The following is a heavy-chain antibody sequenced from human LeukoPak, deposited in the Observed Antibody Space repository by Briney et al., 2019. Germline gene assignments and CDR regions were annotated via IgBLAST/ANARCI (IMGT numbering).Heavy chain of an antibody. Sequence: GGSLRLSCAASGFTLSSYAMSWVRQAPGKGLQWVSAISGSGGNTFFADSVKGRFTISRDNSKNTLYLQMNSLRAEDTAIYYCAKENYDSSGYYYAYFQHWGQGTLVTVSS. J-gene: IGHJ1*01. V-gene: IGHV3-23*01. CDR1: GFTLSSYA. CDR2: ISGSGGNT. D-gene: IGHD3-22*01. CDR3: AKENYDSSGYYYAYFQH.